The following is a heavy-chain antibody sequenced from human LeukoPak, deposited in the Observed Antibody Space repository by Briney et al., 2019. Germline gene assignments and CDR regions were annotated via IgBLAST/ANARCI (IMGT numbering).Heavy chain of an antibody. CDR1: GFTFNNYA. J-gene: IGHJ4*02. CDR2: IGGGGETT. D-gene: IGHD4-17*01. V-gene: IGHV3-23*01. CDR3: ARDYADYVGDFFFDY. Sequence: PGGSLRLSCAASGFTFNNYAMNWVRQAPGKGLEWVSSIGGGGETTYYADSAKGRFTISRDNSQNTLYLQMNSLRAEDTAVYYCARDYADYVGDFFFDYWGQGTLVTVSS.